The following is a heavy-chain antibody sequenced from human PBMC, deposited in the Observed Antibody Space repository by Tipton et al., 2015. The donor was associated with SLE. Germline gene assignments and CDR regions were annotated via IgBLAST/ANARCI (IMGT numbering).Heavy chain of an antibody. CDR1: GGSISTYY. V-gene: IGHV4-59*01. Sequence: LSLTCTVSGGSISTYYWSWIRQPPGKGLEWIGYIYYSGTTNSNPSLKSRVTISVDTSKNQFSLKLTSVTAADTAVYYCARVYGSSYSHFDHWGQGTLVTVSS. CDR3: ARVYGSSYSHFDH. D-gene: IGHD3-22*01. CDR2: IYYSGTT. J-gene: IGHJ4*02.